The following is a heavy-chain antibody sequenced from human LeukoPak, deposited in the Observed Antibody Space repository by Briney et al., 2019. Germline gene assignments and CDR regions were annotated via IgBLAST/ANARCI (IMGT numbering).Heavy chain of an antibody. CDR1: GFTFSSYG. CDR2: ISGSGGST. D-gene: IGHD3-10*01. J-gene: IGHJ4*02. V-gene: IGHV3-23*01. CDR3: AKDDSAFGELSSYFDY. Sequence: GGSLRLSCAASGFTFSSYGMSWVRQAPGKGLEWVSAISGSGGSTYYADSVKGRFTISRDNSKNTLYLQMNSLRDEDTAVYYCAKDDSAFGELSSYFDYWGQGTLVTVSS.